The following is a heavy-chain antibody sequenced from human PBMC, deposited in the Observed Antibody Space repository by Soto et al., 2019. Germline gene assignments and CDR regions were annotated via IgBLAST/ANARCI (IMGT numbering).Heavy chain of an antibody. Sequence: GASVKVSCKASGGTFSSYAISWVRQAPGQGLEWMGGIIPIFGTANYAQKFQGRVTITADKSTSTAYMELSSLRSEDTAVYYCAKANGDYYFDYWGQGTQVTVSS. CDR1: GGTFSSYA. J-gene: IGHJ4*02. D-gene: IGHD4-17*01. CDR2: IIPIFGTA. V-gene: IGHV1-69*06. CDR3: AKANGDYYFDY.